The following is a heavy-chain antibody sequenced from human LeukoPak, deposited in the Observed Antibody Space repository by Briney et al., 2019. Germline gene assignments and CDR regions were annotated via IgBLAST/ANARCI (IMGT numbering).Heavy chain of an antibody. D-gene: IGHD2-15*01. V-gene: IGHV3-74*01. CDR1: GFTFSSYW. CDR2: INSDGSST. J-gene: IGHJ6*04. Sequence: GRSLRLSCAASGFTFSSYWMHWVRQAPGKGLVWVSRINSDGSSTSYADSVKGRFTISRDNAKNTLYLQMNSLRAEDTAVYYCARGWEVVVVAAISLDVWGKGTTVTVSS. CDR3: ARGWEVVVVAAISLDV.